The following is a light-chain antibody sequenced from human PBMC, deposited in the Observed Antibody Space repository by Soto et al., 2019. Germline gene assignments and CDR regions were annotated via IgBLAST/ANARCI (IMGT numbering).Light chain of an antibody. Sequence: QSALTQPPSASGSPGQSVTISCTGTSSDVGAYNYVSWYQQYPGKAPKLMIYEVTKRPSGVPDRFPGSKSGNTASLTVSGLQAEDEAEYYCTAYVGNDIWVFGGGTKVTVL. CDR3: TAYVGNDIWV. V-gene: IGLV2-8*01. J-gene: IGLJ3*02. CDR2: EVT. CDR1: SSDVGAYNY.